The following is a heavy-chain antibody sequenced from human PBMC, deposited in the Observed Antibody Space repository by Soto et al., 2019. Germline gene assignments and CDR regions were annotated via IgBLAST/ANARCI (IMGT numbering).Heavy chain of an antibody. D-gene: IGHD3-10*01. Sequence: VGSLRLSCAASGFTFSDYYMSWIRQAPGKGLEWVSYISSSSSYTNYADSVKGRFTIPRDNAKNSLYLQMNSLRAEDTAVFYCARVVHYYGSGSYFGPYFDYWGQGTLVTVSS. V-gene: IGHV3-11*05. CDR2: ISSSSSYT. CDR3: ARVVHYYGSGSYFGPYFDY. CDR1: GFTFSDYY. J-gene: IGHJ4*02.